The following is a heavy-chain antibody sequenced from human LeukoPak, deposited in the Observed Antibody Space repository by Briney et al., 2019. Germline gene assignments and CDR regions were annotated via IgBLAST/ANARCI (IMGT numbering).Heavy chain of an antibody. Sequence: PSETLSLTCNVSGGSISGYYWSWIRQPAGKGLEWIGRIYTSGSTNDNPSLKSRVTMSVDTSKNQFSLKLSSVTAADTAVYYCAREWAYYDILTGPRYYYYYMDVWGKGTTVTISS. J-gene: IGHJ6*03. CDR1: GGSISGYY. CDR2: IYTSGST. V-gene: IGHV4-4*07. CDR3: AREWAYYDILTGPRYYYYYMDV. D-gene: IGHD3-9*01.